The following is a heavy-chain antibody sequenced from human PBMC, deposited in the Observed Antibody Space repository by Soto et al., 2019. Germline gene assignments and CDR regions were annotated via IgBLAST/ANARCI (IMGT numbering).Heavy chain of an antibody. CDR3: ARTGSWGSGSYDYYMDV. J-gene: IGHJ6*03. V-gene: IGHV3-7*01. CDR1: GFTFSSFW. CDR2: IKQDGSEK. Sequence: EVQLVESGGGLVQPGGSLRLSCAASGFTFSSFWMSWVRQAPGKGLEWVANIKQDGSEKYYVDSVKGRFTISRDNAKNSLYLQMNSLRAEDTAVYYCARTGSWGSGSYDYYMDVWGKGTTVTVSS. D-gene: IGHD3-10*01.